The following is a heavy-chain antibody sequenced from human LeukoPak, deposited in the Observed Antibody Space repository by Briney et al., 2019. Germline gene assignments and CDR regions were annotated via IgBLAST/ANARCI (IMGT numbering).Heavy chain of an antibody. CDR2: IYYSGST. J-gene: IGHJ4*02. D-gene: IGHD1-26*01. CDR1: GGSISSSSYY. CDR3: ASSVRSYDFDY. Sequence: PSETLSLTCTVSGGSISSSSYYWGWIRQPPGKGLEWIGSIYYSGSTYYNPSLKSRVTISVDTSKNQFSLKLSSVTAADTAVYYCASSVRSYDFDYWGQGTLVTVSS. V-gene: IGHV4-39*07.